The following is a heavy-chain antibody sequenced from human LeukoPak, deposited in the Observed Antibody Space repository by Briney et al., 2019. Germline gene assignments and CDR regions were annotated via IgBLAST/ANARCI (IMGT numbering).Heavy chain of an antibody. V-gene: IGHV1-2*06. D-gene: IGHD5-18*01. CDR3: ARGPLYSYGIIDY. J-gene: IGHJ4*02. Sequence: ASVKVSCKASGYTFTGYFLHWVRQAPGQGLEWMGRINPNNGDTNYAQNLQGRVTMTRDTSISTAKMELSRLRSDDTAVYFCARGPLYSYGIIDYWGQGTLVSVSS. CDR2: INPNNGDT. CDR1: GYTFTGYF.